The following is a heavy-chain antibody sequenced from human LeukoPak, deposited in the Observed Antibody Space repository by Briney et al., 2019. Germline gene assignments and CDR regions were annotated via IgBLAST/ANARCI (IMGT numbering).Heavy chain of an antibody. CDR3: ARGTRGYYDSSGYYLDY. V-gene: IGHV3-21*01. D-gene: IGHD3-22*01. CDR1: GFTFSSYS. J-gene: IGHJ4*02. CDR2: ISSSSSYI. Sequence: GGSLRLSCAASGFTFSSYSMNWVRQAPGKGLEGVSSISSSSSYIYYADSVKGRFTISRDNAKNSLYLQMNSLRAEDTAVYYCARGTRGYYDSSGYYLDYWGQGTLVTVSS.